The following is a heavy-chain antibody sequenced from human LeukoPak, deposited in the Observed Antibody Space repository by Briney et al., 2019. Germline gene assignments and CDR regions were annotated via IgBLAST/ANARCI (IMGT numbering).Heavy chain of an antibody. V-gene: IGHV1-2*02. J-gene: IGHJ4*02. D-gene: IGHD3-22*01. Sequence: VRQAPGQGLEWMGWINPNSGGTNYAQKFQGRVTMTRDTSISTAYMELSRLRSDDTAVYYCARSFNLVSGSHYWGQGTLVTVSS. CDR3: ARSFNLVSGSHY. CDR2: INPNSGGT.